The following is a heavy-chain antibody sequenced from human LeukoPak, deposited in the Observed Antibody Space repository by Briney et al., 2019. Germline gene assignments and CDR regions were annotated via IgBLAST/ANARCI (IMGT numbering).Heavy chain of an antibody. CDR3: AAYCGGVCYSKGYYQF. D-gene: IGHD2-21*02. CDR1: GFTFSSNA. CDR2: INGNGDST. J-gene: IGHJ1*01. V-gene: IGHV3-23*01. Sequence: GGSQRLSCAASGFTFSSNAMTWVRQAPGKGLEWVSGINGNGDSTYYADPVKGRFTISRDNSKNTLYLQMNSLRAEDTALYYCAAYCGGVCYSKGYYQFWGQGTLVTVSS.